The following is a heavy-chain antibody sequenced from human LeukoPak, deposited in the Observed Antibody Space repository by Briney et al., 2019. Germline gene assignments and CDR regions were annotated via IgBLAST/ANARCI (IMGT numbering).Heavy chain of an antibody. J-gene: IGHJ3*01. V-gene: IGHV3-23*01. CDR3: ARVKNGDFGAGAFDL. Sequence: GGSLRLSCAASGFTFSDSVMSWVRQAPGKGLEWVSAISSDAGVAYYAASVKGRFTISRDNSKSTVYLQMNSLRAEDTAVYYCARVKNGDFGAGAFDLWGQGTMVTVSS. D-gene: IGHD4-17*01. CDR2: ISSDAGVA. CDR1: GFTFSDSV.